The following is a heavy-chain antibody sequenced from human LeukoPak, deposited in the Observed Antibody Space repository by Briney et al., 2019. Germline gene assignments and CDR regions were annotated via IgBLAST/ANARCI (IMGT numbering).Heavy chain of an antibody. V-gene: IGHV4-39*01. CDR1: GGSLRSSNYY. CDR3: ARRRRATSILFDY. D-gene: IGHD5-12*01. J-gene: IGHJ4*02. Sequence: PSETLSLTCTVSGGSLRSSNYYWGWIRQPPGKGLEWIGSIYYSGSTYYNPSLKSRVTISVDTSKNEFSLKLSSVTAADTAVYYCARRRRATSILFDYWGRGTLVTVSP. CDR2: IYYSGST.